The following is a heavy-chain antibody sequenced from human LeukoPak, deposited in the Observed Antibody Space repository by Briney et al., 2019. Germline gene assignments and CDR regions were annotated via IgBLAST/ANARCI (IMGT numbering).Heavy chain of an antibody. CDR1: GFTVSSNY. D-gene: IGHD3-22*01. CDR2: IYSGGST. V-gene: IGHV3-66*01. CDR3: AKVHLDSSGYYLYYFDY. Sequence: GGSLRLSCAASGFTVSSNYMSWVRQAPGKGLEWVSVIYSGGSTDCADSVKGRFTISRDNSRNTLYLQMNSLRAEDTAVYYCAKVHLDSSGYYLYYFDYWGQGTLVTVSS. J-gene: IGHJ4*02.